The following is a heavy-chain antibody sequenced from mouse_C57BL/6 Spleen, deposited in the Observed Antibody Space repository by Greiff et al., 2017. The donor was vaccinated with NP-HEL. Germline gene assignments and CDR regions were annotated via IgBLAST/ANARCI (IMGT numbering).Heavy chain of an antibody. D-gene: IGHD2-3*01. V-gene: IGHV2-5*01. J-gene: IGHJ4*01. Sequence: VMLVESGPGLVQPSQSLSITCTVSGFSLTSYGVHWVRQSPGKGLEWLGVIWRGGSTDYNAAFMSRLSITKDNSKSQVFFKMNSLQADDTAIYYCAKNDDGYLYYYAMDYWGQGTSVTVSS. CDR1: GFSLTSYG. CDR3: AKNDDGYLYYYAMDY. CDR2: IWRGGST.